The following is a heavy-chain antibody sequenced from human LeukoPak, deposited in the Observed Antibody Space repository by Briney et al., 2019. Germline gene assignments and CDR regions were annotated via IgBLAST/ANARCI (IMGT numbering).Heavy chain of an antibody. Sequence: TSVKVSCKASGFTFTSSAMQWVRQARGQRLEWIGWIVVGSGNTNYAQKFQERVTITWDMSTSTAYMELSSLRSEDTAVYYCAADSVYDFWSGYSPRYGMDVWGQGTTVTVSS. D-gene: IGHD3-3*01. CDR3: AADSVYDFWSGYSPRYGMDV. V-gene: IGHV1-58*02. J-gene: IGHJ6*02. CDR1: GFTFTSSA. CDR2: IVVGSGNT.